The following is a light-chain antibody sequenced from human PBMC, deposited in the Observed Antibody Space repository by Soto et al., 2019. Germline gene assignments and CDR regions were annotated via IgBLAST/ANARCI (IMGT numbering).Light chain of an antibody. CDR3: CSYAGSRTYV. V-gene: IGLV2-23*02. Sequence: QSVLTQPASVSGSPGQSITISCTGTNSDIGSYSLVSWYQHHPGKAPKLMIYEVIKRPSGVSNRFSGSKSGNTASLIISGLQAEDEADYYCCSYAGSRTYVFGIGTKVTVL. CDR1: NSDIGSYSL. CDR2: EVI. J-gene: IGLJ1*01.